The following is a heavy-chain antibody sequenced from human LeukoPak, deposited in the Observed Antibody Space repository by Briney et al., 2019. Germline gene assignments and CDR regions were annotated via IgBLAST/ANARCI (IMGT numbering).Heavy chain of an antibody. D-gene: IGHD6-13*01. CDR2: IIPIFGTA. CDR3: ARGRQQLVLDYFDY. Sequence: SVKVSCKASGGTFSSYAISWVRQAPGQGLEWMGGIIPIFGTANYAQKFQGRVTITADKSTSTAYMELSSLRSEDTAVYYCARGRQQLVLDYFDYWGQGTLVTVSS. J-gene: IGHJ4*02. CDR1: GGTFSSYA. V-gene: IGHV1-69*06.